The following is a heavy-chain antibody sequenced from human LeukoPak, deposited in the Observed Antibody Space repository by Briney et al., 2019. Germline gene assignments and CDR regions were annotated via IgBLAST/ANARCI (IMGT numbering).Heavy chain of an antibody. J-gene: IGHJ4*02. CDR2: ISYDGSNK. D-gene: IGHD3-3*01. CDR3: ARGYNDFWSGSQFVS. V-gene: IGHV3-30*03. Sequence: PGRSLRLSCAASGFTFSSYGMHWVRQAPGKGLEWVAVISYDGSNKYYADSVKGRFTISRDNSKNTLYLQMNSLRAEDTAVYYCARGYNDFWSGSQFVSWGQGTLVIVSS. CDR1: GFTFSSYG.